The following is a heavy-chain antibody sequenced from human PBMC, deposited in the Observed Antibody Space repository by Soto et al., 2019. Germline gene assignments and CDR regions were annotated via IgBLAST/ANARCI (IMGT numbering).Heavy chain of an antibody. V-gene: IGHV3-23*01. CDR3: VKETGVVMNGGDFDS. D-gene: IGHD3-3*01. CDR1: GFTYIKYA. Sequence: EVQLLESGGALVQPGGSLRLSCEASGFTYIKYAMSWVRQAPGKGLEWVSGISGDAGRTFYADSVKGRFTISRDNSKNTVHLQMISRRVEDTAVYYCVKETGVVMNGGDFDSWGQGTLVTVSS. J-gene: IGHJ4*02. CDR2: ISGDAGRT.